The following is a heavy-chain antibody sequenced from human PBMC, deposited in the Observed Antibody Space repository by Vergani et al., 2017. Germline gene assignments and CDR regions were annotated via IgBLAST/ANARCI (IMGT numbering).Heavy chain of an antibody. CDR2: IYPGDSDT. Sequence: VQLVQSGAEVKKPGASVKISCKGSGYSFTSYWIGWVRQMPGKGLEWMGIIYPGDSDTRYSPSFQGQVTISADKSISTAYLQWSSLKASDTAMYYCARLYCSTNTCYGAAAEYFQHWGQGTLVTVSS. V-gene: IGHV5-51*01. CDR1: GYSFTSYW. J-gene: IGHJ1*01. CDR3: ARLYCSTNTCYGAAAEYFQH. D-gene: IGHD2-2*01.